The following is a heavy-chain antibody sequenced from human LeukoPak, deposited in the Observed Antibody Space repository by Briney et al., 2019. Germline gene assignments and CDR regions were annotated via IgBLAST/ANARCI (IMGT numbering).Heavy chain of an antibody. CDR2: INPNSGGT. Sequence: ASVNVSCKASGYTFTGYYMHWVRQAPGQGLEWMGWINPNSGGTNYAQKFQGRVTMTRDTSISTAYMELSRLRSDDTAVYYCARVAFWSGYSTSNWFDPWGQGTLVTVSS. J-gene: IGHJ5*02. V-gene: IGHV1-2*02. CDR3: ARVAFWSGYSTSNWFDP. D-gene: IGHD3-3*01. CDR1: GYTFTGYY.